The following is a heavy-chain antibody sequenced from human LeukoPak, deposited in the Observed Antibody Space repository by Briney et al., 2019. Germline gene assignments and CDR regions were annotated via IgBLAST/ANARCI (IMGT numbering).Heavy chain of an antibody. D-gene: IGHD6-13*01. J-gene: IGHJ4*02. V-gene: IGHV5-51*01. CDR2: IYPGDSHT. CDR3: ARLEAIALYYFDY. Sequence: GESLKISCKGSGYTFNTYFIVWVRQMPGKGLEWMGIIYPGDSHTSYSPSFQGQVTISADKSITTAYLQWSSLKASDTAMYYCARLEAIALYYFDYWGQGTLVTVSS. CDR1: GYTFNTYF.